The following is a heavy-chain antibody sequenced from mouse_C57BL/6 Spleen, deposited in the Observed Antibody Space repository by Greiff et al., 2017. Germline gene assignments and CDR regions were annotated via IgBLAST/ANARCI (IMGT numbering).Heavy chain of an antibody. CDR2: IDPSDSYT. V-gene: IGHV1-50*01. CDR1: GYTFTSYW. J-gene: IGHJ4*01. Sequence: VQLQQPGAELVKPGASAKLSCKASGYTFTSYWMQWVKQRPGQGLEWIGEIDPSDSYTNYNQKFKGKATLTVDTSSSTAYMQLSSLTSEDSAVYYCARWDYGSSYAMDYWGQGTSVTVSS. CDR3: ARWDYGSSYAMDY. D-gene: IGHD1-1*01.